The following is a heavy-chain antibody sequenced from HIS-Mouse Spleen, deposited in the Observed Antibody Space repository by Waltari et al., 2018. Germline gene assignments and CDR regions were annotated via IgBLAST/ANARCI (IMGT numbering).Heavy chain of an antibody. CDR1: GGSISSSSYY. CDR3: ARVEGVLSYYDSSGYYYFDY. CDR2: IYYSGGT. D-gene: IGHD3-22*01. J-gene: IGHJ4*02. Sequence: QLQLQESGPGLVKPSETLSLTCTVSGGSISSSSYYWGWIRQPPGKGLEWIGSIYYSGGTYYNPSLKGRVTIAVDTSKNQFSLKLSSVTAADTAVYYCARVEGVLSYYDSSGYYYFDYWGQGTLVTVSS. V-gene: IGHV4-39*07.